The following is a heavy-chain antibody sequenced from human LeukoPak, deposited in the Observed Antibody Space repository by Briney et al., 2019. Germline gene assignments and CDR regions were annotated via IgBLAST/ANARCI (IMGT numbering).Heavy chain of an antibody. Sequence: GASVKVSCKASGYTITSYGISWVRQAPGQGLEWMGWISAYNGNTNYAQKLQGRVTMTTDTSTSTAYMELRSLRSDDTAVYYCARVISPQYCSGGSCYSVWFDPWGQGTLVTVSP. J-gene: IGHJ5*02. D-gene: IGHD2-15*01. V-gene: IGHV1-18*01. CDR3: ARVISPQYCSGGSCYSVWFDP. CDR2: ISAYNGNT. CDR1: GYTITSYG.